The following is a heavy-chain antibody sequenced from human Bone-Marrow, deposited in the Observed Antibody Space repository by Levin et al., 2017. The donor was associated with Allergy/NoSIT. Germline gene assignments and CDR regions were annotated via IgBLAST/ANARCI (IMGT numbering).Heavy chain of an antibody. CDR3: ARDRDDYHGDRIWTTLLYFDH. J-gene: IGHJ4*02. V-gene: IGHV6-1*01. CDR2: TYFRSKWSH. Sequence: SQTLSLTCDISGDSVSNKSAAWNWIRQSPSRGLEWLGRTYFRSKWSHDYAVSVKSRITINPDTSKNQFSLQLTSVTPEDTAVYYCARDRDDYHGDRIWTTLLYFDHWGQGTQVTVSS. D-gene: IGHD2-21*02. CDR1: GDSVSNKSAA.